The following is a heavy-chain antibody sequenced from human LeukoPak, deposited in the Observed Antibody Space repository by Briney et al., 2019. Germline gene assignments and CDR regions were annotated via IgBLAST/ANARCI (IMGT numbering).Heavy chain of an antibody. CDR3: ARLKCISTTCPSRYVMDV. J-gene: IGHJ6*02. Sequence: SETLSLTCSVSGGSISSYYWSWIRQPPGKGLEYIGYIYYSGSTNYNPSLKSRVTISVDTSKDQFSLNLTSVTAADTTVYYCARLKCISTTCPSRYVMDVWGQGTTVTVSS. CDR2: IYYSGST. D-gene: IGHD2-2*01. CDR1: GGSISSYY. V-gene: IGHV4-59*01.